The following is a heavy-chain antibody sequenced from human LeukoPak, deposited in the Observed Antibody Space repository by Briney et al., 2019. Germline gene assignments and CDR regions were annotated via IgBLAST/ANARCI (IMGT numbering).Heavy chain of an antibody. CDR2: IYYSGST. CDR1: GGSISSSSYY. Sequence: SETLSLTCTVSGGSISSSSYYWGWIRQPPGKGLEWIGSIYYSGSTYYNPSLKSRVTISVDTSKNQFSLKLSSVTAADTAAYYCAKGFYYNLYYFDYWGQGTLVTVSS. CDR3: AKGFYYNLYYFDY. V-gene: IGHV4-39*07. D-gene: IGHD3-10*01. J-gene: IGHJ4*02.